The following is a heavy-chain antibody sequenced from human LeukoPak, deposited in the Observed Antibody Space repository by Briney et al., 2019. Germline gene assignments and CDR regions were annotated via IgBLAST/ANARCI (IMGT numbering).Heavy chain of an antibody. CDR2: ISAYNGNT. V-gene: IGHV1-18*01. D-gene: IGHD3-22*01. Sequence: GASVKVSCKASGYTFTSYGISWVRQAPGQGLEWMGWISAYNGNTNYAQKLQGRVTMTTDTSTGTAYMELRSLRSDDTAVYYCARVSLHRHYYDGSGPGGPLDYWGQGTLVTVSS. CDR1: GYTFTSYG. CDR3: ARVSLHRHYYDGSGPGGPLDY. J-gene: IGHJ4*02.